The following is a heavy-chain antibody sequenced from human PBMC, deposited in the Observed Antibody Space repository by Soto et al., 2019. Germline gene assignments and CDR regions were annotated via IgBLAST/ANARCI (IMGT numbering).Heavy chain of an antibody. CDR3: VKSGDNYNALDY. CDR1: GFTLIDHY. V-gene: IGHV3-11*06. J-gene: IGHJ4*02. D-gene: IGHD1-1*01. CDR2: SSNSGSFT. Sequence: PGGSLRLSCTASGFTLIDHYMIFIRQAPVKWLEWIVYSSNSGSFTRYADSVKGRFSISRDNAKNSLYLQINSLRGDDTAIYYCVKSGDNYNALDYWGQGTPVTVSS.